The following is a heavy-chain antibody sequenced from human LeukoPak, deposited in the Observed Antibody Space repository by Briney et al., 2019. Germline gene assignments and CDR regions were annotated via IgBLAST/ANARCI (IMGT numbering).Heavy chain of an antibody. CDR1: GGSLDNFY. CDR3: ARERSSYGAFEM. D-gene: IGHD5-18*01. J-gene: IGHJ3*02. V-gene: IGHV4-59*12. CDR2: LYYTGIT. Sequence: SETLSLTCTVSGGSLDNFYWSWIRQSPGKGLEWIGYLYYTGITNSNPSLTRRVTISLDTSKNQFSLNLKSVTAADTAVYYCARERSSYGAFEMWGQGTMVTVSS.